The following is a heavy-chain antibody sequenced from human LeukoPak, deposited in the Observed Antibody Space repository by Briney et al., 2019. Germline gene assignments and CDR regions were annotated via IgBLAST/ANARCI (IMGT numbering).Heavy chain of an antibody. CDR1: GFSFSNYA. Sequence: GGSLRLSCAASGFSFSNYAMSWVRQVPGKGLEGVSAISGRDDSTYYADSVKGRFTISRDTSKNTLYLQMNSLRAEDTAVYYCAKWGDYDVLTGYYDSDYWGQGTLVTVSS. D-gene: IGHD3-9*01. J-gene: IGHJ4*02. CDR2: ISGRDDST. CDR3: AKWGDYDVLTGYYDSDY. V-gene: IGHV3-23*01.